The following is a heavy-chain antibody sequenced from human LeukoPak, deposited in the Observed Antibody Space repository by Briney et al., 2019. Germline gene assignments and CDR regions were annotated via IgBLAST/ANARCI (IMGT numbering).Heavy chain of an antibody. CDR2: IIPIFGTA. CDR3: TYSSSWLRDAFDI. J-gene: IGHJ3*02. D-gene: IGHD6-13*01. Sequence: GASVKVSCKASGGTFSSYAISWVRQAPGQGLEWMGGIIPIFGTANYAQKFQGRVTMTRNTSISTAYMELSSLRSEDTAVYYCTYSSSWLRDAFDIWGQGTMVTVSS. CDR1: GGTFSSYA. V-gene: IGHV1-69*05.